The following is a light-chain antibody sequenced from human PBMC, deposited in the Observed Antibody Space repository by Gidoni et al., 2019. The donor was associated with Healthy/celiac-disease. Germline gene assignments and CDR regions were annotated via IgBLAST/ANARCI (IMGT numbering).Light chain of an antibody. V-gene: IGKV3-11*01. CDR3: QQRSNWPPWT. CDR1: QSVSSY. Sequence: EIVLTQSPATLSLSPGERATLSCRASQSVSSYLAWYQQKPGQAPRLLIYDASTRATGSPARFSGSGSGTDFTLTISSLEPEDDAVDYCQQRSNWPPWTFXXXTKVEIK. CDR2: DAS. J-gene: IGKJ1*01.